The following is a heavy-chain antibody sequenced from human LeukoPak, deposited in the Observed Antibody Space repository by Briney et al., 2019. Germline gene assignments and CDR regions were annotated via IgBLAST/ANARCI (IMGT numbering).Heavy chain of an antibody. CDR1: GFSFGSYR. V-gene: IGHV3-21*01. Sequence: GGSLRLSCAASGFSFGSYRMNWVRQAPGKGLEWVSSISSSGTYIYYADSVKDRFTISRDNAKNSLFLQMSSLRAEETAVYYCTRGGGSCSPSSCFNNYFDYWGQGTLVTVSS. CDR2: ISSSGTYI. CDR3: TRGGGSCSPSSCFNNYFDY. J-gene: IGHJ4*02. D-gene: IGHD2-2*01.